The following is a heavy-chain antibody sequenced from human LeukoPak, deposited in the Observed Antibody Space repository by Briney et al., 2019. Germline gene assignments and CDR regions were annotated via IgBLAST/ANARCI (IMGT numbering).Heavy chain of an antibody. CDR3: ARGRSFIAARSFDY. J-gene: IGHJ4*02. D-gene: IGHD6-6*01. CDR2: INHSGST. CDR1: GGSFSGYY. Sequence: PSETLSLTCAVYGGSFSGYYWSWIRQPPGKGLEWIGEINHSGSTNYNPSLKSRVTISVDTSKNQFSLKLSSVTAADTAVYYCARGRSFIAARSFDYWGQGTLVTVSS. V-gene: IGHV4-34*01.